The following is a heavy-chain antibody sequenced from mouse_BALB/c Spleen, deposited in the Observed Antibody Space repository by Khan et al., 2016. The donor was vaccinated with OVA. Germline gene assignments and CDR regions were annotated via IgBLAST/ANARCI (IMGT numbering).Heavy chain of an antibody. J-gene: IGHJ4*01. CDR2: IYPGDGDT. Sequence: QVQLKQSGAELVRPGSSVKISCKASGYAFSSYWMNWVKQRPGQGLEWIGQIYPGDGDTNYNGKFKGKATLTADKSSSTAYMQLSSLTSEDSAVYFCARITTVVGAMDYWGQGTSVTVSS. D-gene: IGHD1-1*01. CDR3: ARITTVVGAMDY. CDR1: GYAFSSYW. V-gene: IGHV1-80*01.